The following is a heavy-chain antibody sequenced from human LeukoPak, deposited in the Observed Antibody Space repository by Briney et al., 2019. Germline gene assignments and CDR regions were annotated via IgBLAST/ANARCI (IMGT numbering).Heavy chain of an antibody. D-gene: IGHD2-15*01. J-gene: IGHJ5*02. CDR3: ARPVIKDIVEWFDP. CDR1: GGSLSSSSYY. V-gene: IGHV4-39*01. Sequence: SETLSLTCTVSGGSLSSSSYYWGWIRQPPGKGLEWIGSIYYSGSTYYNPSLKSRVTISVDTSKNQFSLKLSSVTAADTAVYYCARPVIKDIVEWFDPWGQGTLVTVSS. CDR2: IYYSGST.